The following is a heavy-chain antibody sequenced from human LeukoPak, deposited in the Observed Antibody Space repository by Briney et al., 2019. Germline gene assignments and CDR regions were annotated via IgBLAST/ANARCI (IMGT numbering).Heavy chain of an antibody. Sequence: GRSLRLPCAASGFTFSSYAMHWVRQAPGKGLEWVAVISYDGSNKYYADSVKGRFAISRDNSKNTLYLQMNSLRAEDTAVYYCARDEQGSGWFGAFDIWGQGTMVTVSS. CDR2: ISYDGSNK. CDR1: GFTFSSYA. J-gene: IGHJ3*02. CDR3: ARDEQGSGWFGAFDI. V-gene: IGHV3-30*09. D-gene: IGHD6-19*01.